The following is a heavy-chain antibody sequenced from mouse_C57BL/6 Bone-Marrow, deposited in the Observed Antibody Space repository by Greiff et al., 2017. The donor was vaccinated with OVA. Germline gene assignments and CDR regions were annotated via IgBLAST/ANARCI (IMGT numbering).Heavy chain of an antibody. D-gene: IGHD6-1*01. CDR1: GYTLTSYG. V-gene: IGHV1-81*01. J-gene: IGHJ1*03. Sequence: VQLQQSGAELARPGASVKLSCKASGYTLTSYGISWVKQRTGQGLEWIGGLYPRSGNTYYNEKFKGKATLTADKSSSTAYMELGRVTSEDSAVYFCALNQYFDVWDRGTRVTVS. CDR2: LYPRSGNT. CDR3: ALNQYFDV.